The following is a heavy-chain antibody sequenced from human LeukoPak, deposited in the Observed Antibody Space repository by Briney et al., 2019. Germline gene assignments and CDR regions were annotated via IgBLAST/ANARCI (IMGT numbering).Heavy chain of an antibody. V-gene: IGHV3-23*01. CDR1: GFTFSSYS. D-gene: IGHD4-17*01. CDR3: AKDQGRDYAPYGSATQFY. Sequence: PGGSLTLSCAASGFTFSSYSMNWVRLAPCPGPQWVSPISGRGESTHYADSVKGRFTIFRDNSKDTLYLQMNSLRAEDTAIYYCAKDQGRDYAPYGSATQFYWGQGALVTVSS. J-gene: IGHJ4*02. CDR2: ISGRGEST.